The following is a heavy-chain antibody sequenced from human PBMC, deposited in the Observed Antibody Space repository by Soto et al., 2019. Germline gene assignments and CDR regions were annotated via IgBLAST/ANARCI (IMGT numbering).Heavy chain of an antibody. J-gene: IGHJ3*02. D-gene: IGHD3-16*01. CDR2: VYPGDAET. Sequence: XESLVISGKGSGYNFSSQWNTWVRQKPGKGPEWMGIVYPGDAETRYSPSFQGQVTMSADKSIDTAYLQWSSLKASDTAIYYCAKSDVLEIWGQVTMVTVSS. CDR1: GYNFSSQW. CDR3: AKSDVLEI. V-gene: IGHV5-51*01.